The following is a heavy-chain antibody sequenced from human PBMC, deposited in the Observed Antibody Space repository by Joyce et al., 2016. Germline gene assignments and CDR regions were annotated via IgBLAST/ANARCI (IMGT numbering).Heavy chain of an antibody. CDR3: ARGWLTSGYSP. CDR2: IYDSGST. Sequence: VQLHESGPGLVKPSETLSLACNVSGGSVSSRRYYWSWIRQPPGKGLEYIGYIYDSGSTNYNPSLMSRVTISVDTSKDQFSLKLSSVTAADTAVYYCARGWLTSGYSPWGQGTLVTVSS. V-gene: IGHV4-61*01. D-gene: IGHD3-22*01. CDR1: GGSVSSRRYY. J-gene: IGHJ5*02.